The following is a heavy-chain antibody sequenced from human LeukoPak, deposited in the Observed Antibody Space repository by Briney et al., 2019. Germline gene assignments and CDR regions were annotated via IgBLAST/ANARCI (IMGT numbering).Heavy chain of an antibody. CDR1: GGSFSGYY. D-gene: IGHD2-15*01. V-gene: IGHV4-34*01. CDR2: INHSGST. J-gene: IGHJ2*01. Sequence: SETLSLTCAVYGGSFSGYYWSWIRQPPGKGLEWIGEINHSGSTNYNPSLKSRVTISVDTSKNQFSLKLSSVTAADTAVYYCASGYCSGGSCYEYWYFDLWGRGTLVTVSS. CDR3: ASGYCSGGSCYEYWYFDL.